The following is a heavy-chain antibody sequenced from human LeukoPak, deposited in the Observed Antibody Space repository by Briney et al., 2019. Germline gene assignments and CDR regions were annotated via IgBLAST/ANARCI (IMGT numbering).Heavy chain of an antibody. CDR3: ARGMAVAGTMTSGIDY. CDR1: GGSISSYY. Sequence: KPSETLSLTCTVSGGSISSYYWGWIRQPPGKGLEWTGSIDHSGSTYYNPSLKSRITISVDTSKNQFSLKLSSVTAAGTAVYYCARGMAVAGTMTSGIDYWGQGTLVTVSS. V-gene: IGHV4-39*07. D-gene: IGHD6-19*01. J-gene: IGHJ4*02. CDR2: IDHSGST.